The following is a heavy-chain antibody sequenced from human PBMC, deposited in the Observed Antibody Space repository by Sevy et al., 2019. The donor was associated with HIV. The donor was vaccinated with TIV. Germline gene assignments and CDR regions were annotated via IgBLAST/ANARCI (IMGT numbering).Heavy chain of an antibody. D-gene: IGHD3-22*01. CDR1: GFTFSSYA. J-gene: IGHJ3*02. V-gene: IGHV3-30-3*01. CDR2: ISNDGSNK. CDR3: AREGTHYDSRAWGGAFDI. Sequence: GGSLRLSCAASGFTFSSYAMHWVRQAPGKGLEWVAVISNDGSNKYYADSVKGRFTISRDNSKNTLYLQMNSLRAEDTAVYYCAREGTHYDSRAWGGAFDIWGQGTMVTVSS.